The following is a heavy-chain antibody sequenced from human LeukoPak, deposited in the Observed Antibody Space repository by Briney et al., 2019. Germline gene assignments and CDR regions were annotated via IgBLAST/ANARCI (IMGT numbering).Heavy chain of an antibody. CDR3: ARYTEYYFDY. D-gene: IGHD2-2*02. J-gene: IGHJ4*02. CDR2: MKRDGSEV. V-gene: IGHV3-7*01. CDR1: GFTFSTYW. Sequence: GGSLRLSCAASGFTFSTYWMTWVRRAPGKGLEWVANMKRDGSEVYYANSVKGHFTISRDNAKNSLYLQMNSLRAEDTAVYYCARYTEYYFDYWGQGTLVTVSS.